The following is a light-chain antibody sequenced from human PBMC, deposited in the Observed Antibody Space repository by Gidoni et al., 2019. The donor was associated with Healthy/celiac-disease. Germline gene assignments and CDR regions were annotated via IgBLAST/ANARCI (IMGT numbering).Light chain of an antibody. J-gene: IGKJ4*01. CDR1: QSISSY. Sequence: DIQMTQPPSSLSASVADRVTIPCRASQSISSYLNWYQQKPGKAPKLLIYAASSLQSGVPSRFRGSGSGTDFTLTISSLQPEDFATYYCQQRYSTPQVTFGGGTKVEIK. V-gene: IGKV1-39*01. CDR2: AAS. CDR3: QQRYSTPQVT.